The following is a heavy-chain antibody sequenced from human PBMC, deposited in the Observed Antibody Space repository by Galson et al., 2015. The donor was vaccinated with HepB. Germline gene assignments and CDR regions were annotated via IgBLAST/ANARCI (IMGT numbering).Heavy chain of an antibody. CDR2: ISCSSTYI. J-gene: IGHJ4*02. V-gene: IGHV3-21*01. Sequence: SLRLSCAASGFTFSRYSMNWVRQAPGKGLEWVSSISCSSTYIYCADSVKGRFTISRDNAKNSLYLQMNSLRAEDTAVYYCARKDSSSSWAFDYWGQGNLVTVSS. D-gene: IGHD6-6*01. CDR1: GFTFSRYS. CDR3: ARKDSSSSWAFDY.